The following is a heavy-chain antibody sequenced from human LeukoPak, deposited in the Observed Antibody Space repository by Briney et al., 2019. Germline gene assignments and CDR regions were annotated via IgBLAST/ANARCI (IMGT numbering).Heavy chain of an antibody. CDR2: MNPNSGNT. Sequence: ASVKVSCKASGYTFTSYDINWVRQATGQGLEWMGWMNPNSGNTGYAQKFQGRVTITRNTSISTAYMELSSLRSEDTAVYYCARAGEYSSSSVWGDAFDIWGQGTMVTVSS. J-gene: IGHJ3*02. D-gene: IGHD6-6*01. CDR1: GYTFTSYD. V-gene: IGHV1-8*03. CDR3: ARAGEYSSSSVWGDAFDI.